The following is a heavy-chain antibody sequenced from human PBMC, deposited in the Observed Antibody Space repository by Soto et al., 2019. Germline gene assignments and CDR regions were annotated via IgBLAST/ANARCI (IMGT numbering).Heavy chain of an antibody. D-gene: IGHD6-13*01. Sequence: PGESLKISCKGSGYRFTTDWISWVRQMPGKGLEWMGRIDPSDSYTTYSPSFQVHVTISVDKSISTAYLQWDSLKASDTAVYCCARCRIAAPGDPVPWGQGTLVTVSS. CDR1: GYRFTTDW. CDR2: IDPSDSYT. CDR3: ARCRIAAPGDPVP. V-gene: IGHV5-10-1*01. J-gene: IGHJ5*02.